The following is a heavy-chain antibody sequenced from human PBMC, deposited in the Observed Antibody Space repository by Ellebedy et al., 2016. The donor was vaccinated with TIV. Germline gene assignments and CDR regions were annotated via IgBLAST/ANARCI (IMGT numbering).Heavy chain of an antibody. CDR2: IYYSGST. J-gene: IGHJ2*01. CDR3: ARDRQYWYFDL. Sequence: SETLSLXXTVSGGSISSYYWSWIRQPPGKGLEWIGYIYYSGSTNYNPSLKSRVTISVDTSKNQFSLKLSSVTAADTAVYYCARDRQYWYFDLWGRGTLVTVSS. CDR1: GGSISSYY. V-gene: IGHV4-59*01.